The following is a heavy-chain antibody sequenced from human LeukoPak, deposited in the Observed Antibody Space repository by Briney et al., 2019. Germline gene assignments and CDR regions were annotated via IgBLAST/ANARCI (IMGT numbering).Heavy chain of an antibody. J-gene: IGHJ4*02. CDR2: IYYSGST. V-gene: IGHV4-59*01. Sequence: XSWLRQPXXXXLEWIGYIYYSGSTNYNPSLKSRVTISVDTSKNQFSLKLSSVTAADTVVYYCARVAAARLDYWGQGTLVTVSS. D-gene: IGHD6-6*01. CDR3: ARVAAARLDY.